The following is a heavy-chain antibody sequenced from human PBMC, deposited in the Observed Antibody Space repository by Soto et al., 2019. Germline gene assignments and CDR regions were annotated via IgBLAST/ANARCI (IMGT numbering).Heavy chain of an antibody. CDR3: TTDKGGRRGYSGFDALDY. D-gene: IGHD5-12*01. V-gene: IGHV1-69*01. Sequence: QVQLVQSGAEVKKPGSSVKVSCKASGGTISNYAINWVRQAPGQGLEWMGGIIPMSATTNYAERFQGRVTMTGDESTNTVYMELSSLGYDDPAVFYCTTDKGGRRGYSGFDALDYWGQGTLVTVSS. CDR2: IIPMSATT. J-gene: IGHJ4*02. CDR1: GGTISNYA.